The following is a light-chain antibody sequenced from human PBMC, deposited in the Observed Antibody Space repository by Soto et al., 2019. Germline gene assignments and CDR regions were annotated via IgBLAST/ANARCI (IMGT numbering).Light chain of an antibody. CDR2: DVC. Sequence: QSVLTQPASVSGAPGQSSTISCTGASSEVGGFDHVSWYQQHPGKAPRLLIYDVCRRPSGVSDRFSGSKSGNTASLTISGLQAEDEADYYCCSYAGRAYVFGTGTKVTVL. CDR3: CSYAGRAYV. V-gene: IGLV2-23*02. J-gene: IGLJ1*01. CDR1: SSEVGGFDH.